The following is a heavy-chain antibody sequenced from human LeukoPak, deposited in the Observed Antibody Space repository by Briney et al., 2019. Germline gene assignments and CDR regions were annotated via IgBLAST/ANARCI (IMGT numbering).Heavy chain of an antibody. D-gene: IGHD3-3*01. Sequence: GGSLRLSCAASGFTFSSYSMNWVRQAPGKGLEWVSSISSSSSYIYYADSVKGRFTISRDNAKNSLYLQMNSLRAEDTAVYYCARSILRFLEWLLGDYGMDVWGQGTTVTVSS. CDR2: ISSSSSYI. CDR3: ARSILRFLEWLLGDYGMDV. J-gene: IGHJ6*02. CDR1: GFTFSSYS. V-gene: IGHV3-21*04.